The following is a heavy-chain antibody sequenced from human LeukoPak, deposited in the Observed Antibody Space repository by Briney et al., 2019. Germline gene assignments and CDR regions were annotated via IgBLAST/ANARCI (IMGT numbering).Heavy chain of an antibody. V-gene: IGHV4-38-2*01. Sequence: PSETLSLTCAVSGYSISNGYYWVWIRQPPGRGLEWIGSLYHSDSAYYNTSLKSRVSMSVDTSKNQFFLTLSFVTAADTAVYYCARQHDSHYHYYIDVWGSGTTVTVSS. D-gene: IGHD3-3*01. CDR3: ARQHDSHYHYYIDV. J-gene: IGHJ6*03. CDR1: GYSISNGYY. CDR2: LYHSDSA.